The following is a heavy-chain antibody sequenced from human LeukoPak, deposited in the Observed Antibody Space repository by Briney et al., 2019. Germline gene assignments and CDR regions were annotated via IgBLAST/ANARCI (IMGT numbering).Heavy chain of an antibody. J-gene: IGHJ6*02. Sequence: PSETLSLTCTVSGGSISSYYWSWIRQPPGKGLEWIGYIYYSGSTNYNPSLKSRVTTSVDTSKNQFSLKLSSVTAADTAVYYCARARIAAAGNNYYYGMDVWGQGTTVTVSS. D-gene: IGHD6-13*01. V-gene: IGHV4-59*01. CDR2: IYYSGST. CDR3: ARARIAAAGNNYYYGMDV. CDR1: GGSISSYY.